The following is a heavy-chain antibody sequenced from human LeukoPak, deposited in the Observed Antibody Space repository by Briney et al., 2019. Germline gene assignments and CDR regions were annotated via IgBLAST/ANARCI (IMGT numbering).Heavy chain of an antibody. J-gene: IGHJ4*02. Sequence: PGGSLRLSCAASGFIFSSYAMSWVRQAPGKGLEWVSLISGSGASTYYPDSVKGRFTISRDNSKNTLSLQMNSLRAEDTAVYYCAPDLRGSASSLDDWGQGTLVTVSS. CDR2: ISGSGAST. D-gene: IGHD6-25*01. CDR3: APDLRGSASSLDD. CDR1: GFIFSSYA. V-gene: IGHV3-23*01.